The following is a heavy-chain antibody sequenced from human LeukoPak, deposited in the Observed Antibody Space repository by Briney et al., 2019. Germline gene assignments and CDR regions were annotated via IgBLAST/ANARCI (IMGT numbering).Heavy chain of an antibody. J-gene: IGHJ4*02. D-gene: IGHD6-19*01. Sequence: SQTLSLTCAISGDSVSSSRAAWNWIRQSPSRGLEWLGRTFYRSKWNYDYALSVKSRITVNADTSKNQFSLQLNSVTPEDTAVYYCARDRLSVAAYFDSWGQGTLVTVSS. CDR3: ARDRLSVAAYFDS. V-gene: IGHV6-1*01. CDR1: GDSVSSSRAA. CDR2: TFYRSKWNY.